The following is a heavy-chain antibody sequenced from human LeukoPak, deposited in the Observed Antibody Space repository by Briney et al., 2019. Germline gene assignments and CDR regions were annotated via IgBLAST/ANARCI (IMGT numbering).Heavy chain of an antibody. CDR3: AKVSAVTRGHFDY. J-gene: IGHJ4*02. CDR2: ISGSDGST. CDR1: GFTFSSYA. Sequence: GGSLRLCCAASGFTFSSYAMSCVRQAPGKGLEWVSAISGSDGSTYYADSVKGRFTISRDNSKDTLYLQINSLRAEDTAVYYCAKVSAVTRGHFDYWGQGNLVTVSS. V-gene: IGHV3-23*01. D-gene: IGHD3-10*01.